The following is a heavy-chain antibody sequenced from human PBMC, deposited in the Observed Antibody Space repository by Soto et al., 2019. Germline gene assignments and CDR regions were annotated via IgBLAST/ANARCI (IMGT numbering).Heavy chain of an antibody. CDR2: IYYSGSA. CDR1: GGSISSSSYY. D-gene: IGHD3-9*01. V-gene: IGHV4-39*01. Sequence: SETLSLTCTVSGGSISSSSYYWGWIRQPPGKGREWIGSIYYSGSAYYNPALKSRVTISADTSKNQYSLKLSSVTAADTAVYYCARTKLRYFDWFDAYYFDYWGQGTLVTVSS. CDR3: ARTKLRYFDWFDAYYFDY. J-gene: IGHJ4*02.